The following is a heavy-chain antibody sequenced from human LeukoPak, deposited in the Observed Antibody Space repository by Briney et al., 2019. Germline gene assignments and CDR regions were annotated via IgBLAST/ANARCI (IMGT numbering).Heavy chain of an antibody. V-gene: IGHV3-30*03. D-gene: IGHD1-26*01. CDR3: GSGSYFHFDY. J-gene: IGHJ4*02. CDR2: ISYDGSNK. CDR1: GGSISSSS. Sequence: LSLTCTVSGGSISSSSYYWGWIRQAPGKGLEWVAVISYDGSNKYYADSVKGRFTISRDNSKNTLYLQMNSLRAEDTAVYYCGSGSYFHFDYWGQGTLVTVSS.